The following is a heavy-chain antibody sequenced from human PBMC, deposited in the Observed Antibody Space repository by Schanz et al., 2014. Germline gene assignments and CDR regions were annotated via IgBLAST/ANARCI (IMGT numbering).Heavy chain of an antibody. V-gene: IGHV3-23*03. CDR1: GFIFSNFA. J-gene: IGHJ4*02. D-gene: IGHD4-17*01. Sequence: EVQLVESGGGLVQPGGSLRLSCAASGFIFSNFAMEWVRQAPGKGLEWVSTIDTAGSYTSYVDSVKGRFTISRDNAKNTLYLQMNSLRAEDTAVYYCAKDCSSDYGDHCFDFWGQGTLVTVSS. CDR2: IDTAGSYT. CDR3: AKDCSSDYGDHCFDF.